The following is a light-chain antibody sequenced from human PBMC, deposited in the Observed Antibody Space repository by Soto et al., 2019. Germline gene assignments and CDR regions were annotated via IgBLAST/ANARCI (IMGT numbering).Light chain of an antibody. CDR2: EVS. V-gene: IGLV2-14*01. CDR3: SSYTSSSSGV. CDR1: SSDVGGYNY. J-gene: IGLJ1*01. Sequence: QSVLTQPASVSGSPGQSITISCTVTSSDVGGYNYVSWYQQHPGKAPKLMIYEVSNRPSGVSNRFSGSKSGNTASLTSSGLQAEDVADYYCSSYTSSSSGVFGTGTKVTVL.